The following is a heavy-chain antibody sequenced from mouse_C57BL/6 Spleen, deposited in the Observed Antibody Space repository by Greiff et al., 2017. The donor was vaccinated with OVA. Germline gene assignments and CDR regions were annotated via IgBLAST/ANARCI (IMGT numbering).Heavy chain of an antibody. D-gene: IGHD2-1*01. CDR1: GFSFNTYA. J-gene: IGHJ4*01. Sequence: EVQLVESGGGLVQPKGSLKLSCAASGFSFNTYAMNWVRQAPGKGLEWVARIRSKSNNYATYYADSVKDRFTISRDDSESMLYLQMNNLKTEDTAMYYCVRQDGNSYYYAMDYWGQGTSVTVSS. CDR3: VRQDGNSYYYAMDY. CDR2: IRSKSNNYAT. V-gene: IGHV10-1*01.